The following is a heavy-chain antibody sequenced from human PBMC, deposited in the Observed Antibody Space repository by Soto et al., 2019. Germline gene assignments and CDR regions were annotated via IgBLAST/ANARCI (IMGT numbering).Heavy chain of an antibody. J-gene: IGHJ5*02. Sequence: QLQLQESGPGLVKPSETLSLICNVSGGSIGNDNYNWGWIRQSPGKRLEWIGAMYYRGTPSYHPSFESRVTISVDTARIRLSLKLTSLTATDTSVYYCANFGRDVWFGHWGQGILVTVSS. V-gene: IGHV4-39*01. CDR3: ANFGRDVWFGH. CDR2: MYYRGTP. CDR1: GGSIGNDNYN. D-gene: IGHD3-10*01.